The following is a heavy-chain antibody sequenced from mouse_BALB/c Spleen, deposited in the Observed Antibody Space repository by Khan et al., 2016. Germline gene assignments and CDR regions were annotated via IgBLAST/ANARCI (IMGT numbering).Heavy chain of an antibody. Sequence: QVQLQQSGSELARPGASVKLSCKASGYTFTNYWMQWIKQRPGQGLEWIGAIYPGDGDTRYAQKFEGKTTLTADTSSSTVYMQLATLASEDSAVYYCTRGYGSSFVAWFTYWGQGTLVTVSA. D-gene: IGHD1-1*01. J-gene: IGHJ3*01. V-gene: IGHV1-87*01. CDR1: GYTFTNYW. CDR3: TRGYGSSFVAWFTY. CDR2: IYPGDGDT.